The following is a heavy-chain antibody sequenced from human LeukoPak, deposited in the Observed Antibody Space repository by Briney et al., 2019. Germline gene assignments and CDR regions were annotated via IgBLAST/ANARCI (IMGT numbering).Heavy chain of an antibody. CDR2: INHRGST. V-gene: IGHV4-34*01. CDR1: VESFSGYY. J-gene: IGHJ3*02. Sequence: PSETLSLTCAVYVESFSGYYWSWIRQPPGKGLEWIGEINHRGSTKYNPSLKSRVTISVDTSKNQFSLKVSSVTAADTAVYYCARGLRYSGSYYGAFDIWGQGTMVTVSS. CDR3: ARGLRYSGSYYGAFDI. D-gene: IGHD1-26*01.